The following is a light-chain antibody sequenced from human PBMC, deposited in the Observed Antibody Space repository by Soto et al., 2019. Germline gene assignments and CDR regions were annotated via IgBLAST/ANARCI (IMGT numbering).Light chain of an antibody. J-gene: IGKJ1*01. V-gene: IGKV1-5*01. CDR1: QNIDMY. CDR3: QHYNSYGT. Sequence: DIHITQSPSSLSASVGDTVTITCRASQNIDMYLAWYQQRPGKAPKILIYHASSLETGVPSRFSGSGSGTEFTLTISSLQPDDFATYYCQHYNSYGTFGQGTKVDIK. CDR2: HAS.